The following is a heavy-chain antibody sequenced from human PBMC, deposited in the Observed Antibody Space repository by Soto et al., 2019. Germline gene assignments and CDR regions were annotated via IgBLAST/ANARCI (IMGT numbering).Heavy chain of an antibody. Sequence: QITLKESGPTLVKPTQTLKLTCTFSGFSLSTSGVGVGWLHQPPGKALEWLALIYWDDDKRYSPSLESRLTITRDTSKNQVVLALTNVDPVDTATYFCAHILAGSTSGYFDYWGQGTLVAVSS. V-gene: IGHV2-5*02. CDR2: IYWDDDK. CDR3: AHILAGSTSGYFDY. D-gene: IGHD1-1*01. J-gene: IGHJ4*02. CDR1: GFSLSTSGVG.